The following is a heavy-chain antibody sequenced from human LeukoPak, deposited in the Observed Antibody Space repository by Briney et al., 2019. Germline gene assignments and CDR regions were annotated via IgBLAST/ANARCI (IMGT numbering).Heavy chain of an antibody. CDR2: MYTGGTT. D-gene: IGHD2-21*02. J-gene: IGHJ5*01. V-gene: IGHV3-53*01. Sequence: GGSLRLSCAASGFTVSGTHMSWVRQAPGKGLEWVSAMYTGGTTYYSDSVTGRFTVSRDTSRNTLFLHMDSLRAEDTAVYYCAKDEVTSGGGLASWGQGTLVIVSS. CDR1: GFTVSGTH. CDR3: AKDEVTSGGGLAS.